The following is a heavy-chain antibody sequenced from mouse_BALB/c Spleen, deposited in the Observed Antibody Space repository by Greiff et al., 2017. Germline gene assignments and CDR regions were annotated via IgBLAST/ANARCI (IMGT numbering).Heavy chain of an antibody. CDR3: AYGKDAMDY. V-gene: IGHV1S33*01. D-gene: IGHD2-1*01. Sequence: SGPELVKPGALVKISCKASGYTFTSYDINWVKQRPGQGLEWIGWIYPGDGSTKYNEKFKGKATLTADKSSSTAYMQLSSLTSENSAVYFCAYGKDAMDYWGQGTSVTVSS. CDR1: GYTFTSYD. CDR2: IYPGDGST. J-gene: IGHJ4*01.